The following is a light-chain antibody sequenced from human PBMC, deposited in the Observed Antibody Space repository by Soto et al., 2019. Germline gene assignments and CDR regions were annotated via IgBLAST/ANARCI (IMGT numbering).Light chain of an antibody. Sequence: EIVLTQSPATLSLSPGERATLSCRASQSVSIYLAWYQQKPGQAPRLLIYDASSRAAGIPDRFSGSGSGTDFTLTITRLEPEDFAVYHCQQYDGSPRTFGQGTKVDIK. CDR1: QSVSIY. V-gene: IGKV3-11*01. CDR3: QQYDGSPRT. J-gene: IGKJ1*01. CDR2: DAS.